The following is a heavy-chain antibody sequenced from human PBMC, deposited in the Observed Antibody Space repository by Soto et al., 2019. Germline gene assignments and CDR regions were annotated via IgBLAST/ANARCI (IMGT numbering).Heavy chain of an antibody. D-gene: IGHD1-26*01. V-gene: IGHV1-46*01. CDR3: ARDHFTPVGSYYYYGMDV. CDR1: GYTFTSYY. Sequence: ASVKVSCKASGYTFTSYYMHWVRQAPGQGLEWMGIINPSGGSTSYAQKFQGRVTMTRDTSTSTVYMELSSLRSEDTAVYYCARDHFTPVGSYYYYGMDVWGQGTTVTVSS. CDR2: INPSGGST. J-gene: IGHJ6*02.